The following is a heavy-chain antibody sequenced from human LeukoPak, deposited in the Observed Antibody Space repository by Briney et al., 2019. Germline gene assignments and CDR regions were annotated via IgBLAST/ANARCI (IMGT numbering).Heavy chain of an antibody. D-gene: IGHD6-13*01. CDR3: ARRRRIAAAGTDAFDI. CDR1: GGSISTYY. Sequence: SETLSLTCTVSGGSISTYYWTWIRQPPGKGLEWIGYVYYTGSTNYNPSLKSRVTISVDTSKNQFSLKLNSVTAADTAVYYCARRRRIAAAGTDAFDIWGQGTMVTVSS. CDR2: VYYTGST. V-gene: IGHV4-59*08. J-gene: IGHJ3*02.